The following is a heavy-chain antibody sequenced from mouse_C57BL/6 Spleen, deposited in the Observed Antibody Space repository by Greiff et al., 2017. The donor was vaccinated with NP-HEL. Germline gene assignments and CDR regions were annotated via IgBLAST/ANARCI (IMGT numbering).Heavy chain of an antibody. J-gene: IGHJ2*01. CDR2: IYPRSGNT. D-gene: IGHD3-2*02. CDR3: ARWTAQATGDY. Sequence: QVQLKESGAELARPGASVKLSCKASGYTFTSYGISWVKQRTGQGLEWIGEIYPRSGNTYYNEKFKGKATLTADKSSSTAYMELRSLTSEDSAVYFCARWTAQATGDYWGQGTTLTVSS. CDR1: GYTFTSYG. V-gene: IGHV1-81*01.